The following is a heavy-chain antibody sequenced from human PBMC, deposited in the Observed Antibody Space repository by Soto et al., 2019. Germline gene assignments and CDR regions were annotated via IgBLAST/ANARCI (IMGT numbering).Heavy chain of an antibody. J-gene: IGHJ5*02. CDR1: GGSISNYY. D-gene: IGHD5-18*01. V-gene: IGHV4-59*01. CDR3: ARGGYRTLAWFDP. Sequence: QVQVQESGPGLVKPSETLSLTCTVSGGSISNYYWSWIRQSPGKGLEWIANIYHSGTTNYKLSLKGRVSISIDSSKNQVSLRLKSVTAADTAVYYCARGGYRTLAWFDPWGQGTLVTVSS. CDR2: IYHSGTT.